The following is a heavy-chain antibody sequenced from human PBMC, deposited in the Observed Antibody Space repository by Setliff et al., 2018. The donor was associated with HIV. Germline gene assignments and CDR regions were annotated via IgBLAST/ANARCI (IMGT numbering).Heavy chain of an antibody. Sequence: PSETLSLTCAVYGGSFSGYYWNWIRQPPGKGLEWIGEIIHSGGTNYNPSPKSRVTISVDTSKNQFSLKLSSVTAADTAVYYCARRSGYAEDYWGQGTLVTVS. D-gene: IGHD5-12*01. CDR3: ARRSGYAEDY. CDR2: IIHSGGT. V-gene: IGHV4-34*12. J-gene: IGHJ4*02. CDR1: GGSFSGYY.